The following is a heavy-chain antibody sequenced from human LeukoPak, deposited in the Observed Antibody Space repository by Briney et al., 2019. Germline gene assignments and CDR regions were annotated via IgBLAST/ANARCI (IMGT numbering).Heavy chain of an antibody. D-gene: IGHD3-22*01. CDR1: GGSISSSNYF. Sequence: SETLSLTCTVSGGSISSSNYFWGWIRQPPGKGLEWIGNIYYSGTTHYNPSLKSRVTISVDTSKNQFSLNLSSVTAADTAVYYCARLTRPDSSGEVDYWGQGTLVSVSS. V-gene: IGHV4-39*01. CDR2: IYYSGTT. CDR3: ARLTRPDSSGEVDY. J-gene: IGHJ4*02.